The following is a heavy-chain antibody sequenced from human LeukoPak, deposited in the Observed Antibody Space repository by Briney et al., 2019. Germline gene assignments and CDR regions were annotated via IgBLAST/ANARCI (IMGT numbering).Heavy chain of an antibody. V-gene: IGHV3-30*02. J-gene: IGHJ4*02. CDR3: ATFTRVY. CDR2: IRYDGSNK. Sequence: GGSLRLSCAASGFTFSTYGMHWVRQAPGKGLQWVAFIRYDGSNKYYADSVKGRFTISRDNSKNTLYLQLNNLRVEDTALYYCATFTRVYWGQGTLVTVSS. D-gene: IGHD2/OR15-2a*01. CDR1: GFTFSTYG.